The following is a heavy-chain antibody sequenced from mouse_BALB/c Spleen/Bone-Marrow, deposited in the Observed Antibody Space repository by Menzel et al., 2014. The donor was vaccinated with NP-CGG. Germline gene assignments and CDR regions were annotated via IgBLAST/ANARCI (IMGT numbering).Heavy chain of an antibody. CDR1: GFAFSSHD. CDR3: VRQGAVAATRGFAY. Sequence: VHVKQSGGGLVKPGGSLKLSCAASGFAFSSHDMSWVRQTSEKRLEWVAYISSGGGSTYYSDTVKGRFTISRDNAKNTLYLQMSSLKSEDTAMYYCVRQGAVAATRGFAYWGQGTLVTVSA. CDR2: ISSGGGST. J-gene: IGHJ3*01. V-gene: IGHV5-12-1*01. D-gene: IGHD1-1*01.